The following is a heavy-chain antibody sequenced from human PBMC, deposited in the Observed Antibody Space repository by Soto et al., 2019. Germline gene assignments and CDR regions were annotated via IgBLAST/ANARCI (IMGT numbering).Heavy chain of an antibody. CDR3: ARGPVAGSDF. V-gene: IGHV1-18*01. CDR2: ISPYSGET. J-gene: IGHJ4*02. D-gene: IGHD6-19*01. Sequence: QVQLVQSGAEVKKPAASANVSCKASGYTFTSFGIVWVRQAPGQGLEWMGWISPYSGETRYAEKFQDRLTLTTDTATKTAYMDLRRLSYDDTAEYFCARGPVAGSDFWGQGTLVTVSS. CDR1: GYTFTSFG.